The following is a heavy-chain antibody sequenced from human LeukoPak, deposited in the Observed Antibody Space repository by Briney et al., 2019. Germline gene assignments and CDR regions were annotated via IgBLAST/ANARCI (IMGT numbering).Heavy chain of an antibody. D-gene: IGHD3-10*01. CDR1: GLTFRSYW. CDR2: INQDGSEK. CDR3: ARDGPMVRGVITDYYYYGMDV. Sequence: GGSLTLSCAVSGLTFRSYWMSWVRQAPGKGLEWVANINQDGSEKYFVDSVKGRFTISRDNAKNSLYLQMNSLRAEDTAVYYCARDGPMVRGVITDYYYYGMDVWGQGTTVTVSS. J-gene: IGHJ6*02. V-gene: IGHV3-7*01.